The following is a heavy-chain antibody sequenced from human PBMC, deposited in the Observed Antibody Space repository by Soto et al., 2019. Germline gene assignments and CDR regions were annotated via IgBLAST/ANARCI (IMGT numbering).Heavy chain of an antibody. CDR3: ATFYGNALDV. V-gene: IGHV4-39*02. CDR2: IYYDGST. J-gene: IGHJ3*01. CDR1: GGSITTSSYN. Sequence: QLQLQESGPGLVKPSETLSLTCSVSGGSITTSSYNWDWIRQPPGKGLEWIGTIYYDGSTSYNPTLKSKVTISVDTSKNHFALKVNSVSAADTAVYYCATFYGNALDVWGRGTVVTVSS. D-gene: IGHD3-10*01.